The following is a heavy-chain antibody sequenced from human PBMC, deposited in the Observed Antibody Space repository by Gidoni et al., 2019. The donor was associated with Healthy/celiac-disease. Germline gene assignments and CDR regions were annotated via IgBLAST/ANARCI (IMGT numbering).Heavy chain of an antibody. Sequence: VQLLESGGGLVQPGGSLRLSCASSGFPFSSYAMSWVRQAPGKGLEWVSAISGSGGSTYYADSVKGRFTISRDNSKNTLYLQMNSLRAEDTAVYYCATCTATRFFPYYWGQGTLVTVSS. V-gene: IGHV3-23*01. CDR2: ISGSGGST. D-gene: IGHD3-3*01. J-gene: IGHJ4*02. CDR1: GFPFSSYA. CDR3: ATCTATRFFPYY.